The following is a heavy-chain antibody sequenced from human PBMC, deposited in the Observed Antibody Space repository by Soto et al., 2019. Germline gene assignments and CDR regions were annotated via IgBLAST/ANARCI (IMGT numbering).Heavy chain of an antibody. J-gene: IGHJ6*04. D-gene: IGHD2-15*01. CDR3: ARDDVLCDGGRCYGIPLDV. Sequence: PSETLSLTCAVYSGSVSDYWWSWIRQPPGKGLEWIGEINYRGNTNYDPSIKSRVTISVDTSKNQFSLKLTSVTAADTAVYYCARDDVLCDGGRCYGIPLDVWGKGTTVTVSS. CDR1: SGSVSDYW. V-gene: IGHV4-34*01. CDR2: INYRGNT.